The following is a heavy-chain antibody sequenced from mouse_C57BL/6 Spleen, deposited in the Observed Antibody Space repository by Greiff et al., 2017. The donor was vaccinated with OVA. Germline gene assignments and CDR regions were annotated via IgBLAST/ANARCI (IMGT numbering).Heavy chain of an antibody. D-gene: IGHD2-4*01. CDR3: AGSTMITAGLDY. CDR1: GYAFTSYW. J-gene: IGHJ2*01. CDR2: IYPGDGDT. Sequence: QVQLQQSGAELVKPGASVKISCKASGYAFTSYWMNWVKQRPGQGLEWIGPIYPGDGDTTYNGKFKGKATLTADKSSSTAYMQLSSLTSEDSAVYFCAGSTMITAGLDYWGQGTTLTVSS. V-gene: IGHV1-80*01.